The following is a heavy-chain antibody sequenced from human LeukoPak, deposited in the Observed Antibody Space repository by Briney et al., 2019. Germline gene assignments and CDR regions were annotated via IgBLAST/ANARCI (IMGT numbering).Heavy chain of an antibody. J-gene: IGHJ5*02. CDR3: ARMDRLSAAPTTDWFDP. D-gene: IGHD4-11*01. CDR1: GYPFTSYG. Sequence: ASVKVSCKASGYPFTSYGINWVRQAAGQGLEWMGWMNPNSGATGYAQKFQGRATMTRDTSIGAAYMELSSLISDDTAVYYCARMDRLSAAPTTDWFDPWGQGTLVTVSS. CDR2: MNPNSGAT. V-gene: IGHV1-8*01.